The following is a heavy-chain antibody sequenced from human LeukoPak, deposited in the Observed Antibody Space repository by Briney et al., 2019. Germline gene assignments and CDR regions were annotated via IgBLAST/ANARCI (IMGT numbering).Heavy chain of an antibody. V-gene: IGHV3-21*01. D-gene: IGHD2/OR15-2a*01. CDR3: ARVVSGAFDI. CDR1: GFTFSSYN. J-gene: IGHJ3*02. CDR2: ISSSSSYI. Sequence: GGSLRLSCAASGFTFSSYNMNWVRQAPGKGLEWVSSISSSSSYIYYADSVKGRFTISRDNAKNTLYLQMNSLRAEDTAVYYCARVVSGAFDIWGQGTMVTVSS.